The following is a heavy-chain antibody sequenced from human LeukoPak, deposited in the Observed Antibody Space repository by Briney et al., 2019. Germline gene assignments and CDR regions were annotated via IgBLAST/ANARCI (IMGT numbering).Heavy chain of an antibody. V-gene: IGHV3-30*02. CDR3: ARVQWGSLVAIDY. CDR2: IRYDGSNK. Sequence: AGGSLRLSCGASGFTFSSYGMHWVRQAPGKGLEWVAFIRYDGSNKYYADSVKGRFTISRDNAQNTLYLQMNSLRAEDTAVYYCARVQWGSLVAIDYWGQGTLVTVSS. J-gene: IGHJ4*02. D-gene: IGHD5-12*01. CDR1: GFTFSSYG.